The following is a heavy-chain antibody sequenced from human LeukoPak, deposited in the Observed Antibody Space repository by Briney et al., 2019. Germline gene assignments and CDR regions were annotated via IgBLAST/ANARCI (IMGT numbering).Heavy chain of an antibody. J-gene: IGHJ6*02. V-gene: IGHV3-30-3*01. D-gene: IGHD4-17*01. CDR3: ARDLNYGAPYGMDV. CDR2: ISYDGSNK. CDR1: GFTFSSYA. Sequence: GGSLRLSCAASGFTFSSYAMHWVRQAPGKGLEWVAVISYDGSNKYYADSVKGRFTISRDNSKNTLYLQMNSLRAEDTAVYYCARDLNYGAPYGMDVWGQGTTVTVSS.